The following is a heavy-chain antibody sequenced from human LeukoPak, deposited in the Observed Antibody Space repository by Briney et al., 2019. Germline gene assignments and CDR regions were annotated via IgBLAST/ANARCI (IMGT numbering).Heavy chain of an antibody. J-gene: IGHJ4*02. V-gene: IGHV3-30*04. CDR1: GFTFSSYA. CDR2: ISYDGSNK. D-gene: IGHD6-19*01. CDR3: ARGRGLGELAVASFDS. Sequence: GGSLRLSCAASGFTFSSYAMHWVRQAPGKGLEWVTVISYDGSNKYYTDSVKGRFTISRDNSKNTLYLQMNSLRAEDTAVYYCARGRGLGELAVASFDSWGQGILVTVSS.